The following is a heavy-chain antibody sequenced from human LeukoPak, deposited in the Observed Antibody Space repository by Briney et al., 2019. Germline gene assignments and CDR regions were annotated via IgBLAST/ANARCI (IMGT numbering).Heavy chain of an antibody. J-gene: IGHJ4*02. D-gene: IGHD6-19*01. CDR3: ARRSYSRYSSGWTFDY. V-gene: IGHV4-34*01. Sequence: SETLSLTCAVSGGSFSGYYWTWIRQPPGKGLEWIGEINHSGSTNYNPSLKSRVTISVDTSKNQFSLKLSSVTAADTAVYYCARRSYSRYSSGWTFDYWGQGTLVTVSS. CDR2: INHSGST. CDR1: GGSFSGYY.